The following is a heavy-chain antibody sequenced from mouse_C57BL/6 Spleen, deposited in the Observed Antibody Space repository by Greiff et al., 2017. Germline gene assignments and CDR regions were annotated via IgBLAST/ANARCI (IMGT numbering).Heavy chain of an antibody. CDR1: GYAFSSSW. Sequence: QVQLKESGPELVKPGASVKISCKASGYAFSSSWMNWVKQRPGKGLEWIGRIYPGDGDTNYNGKFKGKATLTADKSSSTAYMQLSSLTSEDSAVYFCARGDYYGSSLYYYAMDYWGQGTSVTVSS. CDR3: ARGDYYGSSLYYYAMDY. CDR2: IYPGDGDT. V-gene: IGHV1-82*01. J-gene: IGHJ4*01. D-gene: IGHD1-1*01.